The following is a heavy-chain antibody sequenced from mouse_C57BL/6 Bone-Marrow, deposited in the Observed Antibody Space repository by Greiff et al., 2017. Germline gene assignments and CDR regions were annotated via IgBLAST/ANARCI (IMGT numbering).Heavy chain of an antibody. V-gene: IGHV5-9-1*02. CDR3: TRDYYDYDDYAMDY. CDR2: ISSGGDYI. CDR1: GFTFSSYA. D-gene: IGHD2-4*01. J-gene: IGHJ4*01. Sequence: EVMLVESGEGLVKPGGSLKLSCAASGFTFSSYAMSWVRQTPEKRLEWVAYISSGGDYIYYADTVKGRFTISRDNARNNLYLQMSSLKSEDTAMYYCTRDYYDYDDYAMDYWGQGTSVTVSS.